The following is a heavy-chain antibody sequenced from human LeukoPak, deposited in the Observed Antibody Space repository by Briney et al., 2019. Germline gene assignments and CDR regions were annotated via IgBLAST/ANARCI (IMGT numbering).Heavy chain of an antibody. CDR2: VGSGGST. CDR1: GFIFSSYA. V-gene: IGHV3-23*01. CDR3: AKMRGQYYHSYYMDA. J-gene: IGHJ6*03. Sequence: GGSLRLSCAASGFIFSSYAMSWVRQAPGKGLEWVSYVGSGGSTYYAASVKGRFTVSRDYSKRTLYLLMNSLTAEDTAVYYCAKMRGQYYHSYYMDAWGKGTTVTVSS.